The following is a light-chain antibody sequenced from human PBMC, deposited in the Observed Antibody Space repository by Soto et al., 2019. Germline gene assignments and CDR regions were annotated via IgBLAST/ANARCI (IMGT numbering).Light chain of an antibody. CDR3: CSFAGSYTFWV. CDR1: SSDVGDYNY. J-gene: IGLJ3*02. CDR2: DVS. Sequence: QSALTQPRSVSGSPGQSVTISCTGTSSDVGDYNYVSWYQQYPGKAPKLVIYDVSKRPSGVPDRFSGSKSGNTASLTIFGLQAEDEADYYCCSFAGSYTFWVFGGGTKLTVL. V-gene: IGLV2-11*01.